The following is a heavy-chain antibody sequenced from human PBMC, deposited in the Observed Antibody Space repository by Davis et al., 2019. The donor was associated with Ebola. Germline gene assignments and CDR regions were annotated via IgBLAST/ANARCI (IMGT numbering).Heavy chain of an antibody. CDR3: ARVTIFGVVDY. CDR1: GGSVSSGSYY. D-gene: IGHD3-3*01. J-gene: IGHJ4*02. CDR2: IYYSGST. Sequence: SETLSLTCTVSGGSVSSGSYYWSWIRQPPGKGLEWIDYIYYSGSTNYNPSLTSRVTISVDTSKNQFSLKLSSVTAADTAVYYCARVTIFGVVDYWGQGTLVTVSS. V-gene: IGHV4-61*01.